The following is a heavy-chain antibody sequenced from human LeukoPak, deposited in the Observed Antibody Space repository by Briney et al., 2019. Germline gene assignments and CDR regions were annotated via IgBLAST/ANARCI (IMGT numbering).Heavy chain of an antibody. CDR3: AREGRFEWLPIAGNWFPP. Sequence: PSETLSLTCTVAGGSVSSYYWSWIRQPPGKLLEWIGYIYYSGSINYNRSLKSQVTISVDTSKNQFSPNLSSVNTADTAGYYWAREGRFEWLPIAGNWFPPWGQGTLATVSS. V-gene: IGHV4-59*02. CDR2: IYYSGSI. J-gene: IGHJ5*02. CDR1: GGSVSSYY. D-gene: IGHD3-3*01.